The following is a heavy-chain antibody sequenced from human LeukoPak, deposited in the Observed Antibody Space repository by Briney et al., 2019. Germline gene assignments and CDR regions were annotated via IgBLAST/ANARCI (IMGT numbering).Heavy chain of an antibody. J-gene: IGHJ4*02. D-gene: IGHD2-2*01. CDR1: GFTFDDYG. Sequence: PGGSLRLSCAASGFTFDDYGMSWVRQAPGKGLEWVSGINWNGGSTGYADSVKGRFTISRDNAKNSLYLQMNSLGAEDTALYYCARRYCSSTSCYFDYWGQGTLVTVSS. V-gene: IGHV3-20*04. CDR3: ARRYCSSTSCYFDY. CDR2: INWNGGST.